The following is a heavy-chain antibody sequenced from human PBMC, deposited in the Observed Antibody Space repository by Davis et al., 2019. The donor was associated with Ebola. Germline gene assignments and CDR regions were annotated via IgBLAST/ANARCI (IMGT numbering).Heavy chain of an antibody. Sequence: ASVKVSCKASGYTFTGNYIQWVRQATGQGLEWMGWMNPNSGNTGYAQKFQGRVTITRDTSASTAYMELSSLRSEDTAVYYCRIVVVPKSANDAFDIWGQGTMVTVSS. V-gene: IGHV1-8*03. CDR3: RIVVVPKSANDAFDI. D-gene: IGHD2-2*01. CDR2: MNPNSGNT. CDR1: GYTFTGNY. J-gene: IGHJ3*02.